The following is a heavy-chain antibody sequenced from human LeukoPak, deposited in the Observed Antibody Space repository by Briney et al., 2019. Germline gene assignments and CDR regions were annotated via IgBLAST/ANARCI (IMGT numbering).Heavy chain of an antibody. V-gene: IGHV1-69*13. J-gene: IGHJ4*02. CDR1: GGTFSSYA. CDR2: IIPIFGTA. Sequence: SVKVSCKASGGTFSSYAISWVRQAPGQGLEWMGGIIPIFGTANYAQKFQGRATITADESTSTAYMELSSLRSEDTAVYYCARANSEGATNFDYWGQGTLVTVSS. CDR3: ARANSEGATNFDY. D-gene: IGHD1-26*01.